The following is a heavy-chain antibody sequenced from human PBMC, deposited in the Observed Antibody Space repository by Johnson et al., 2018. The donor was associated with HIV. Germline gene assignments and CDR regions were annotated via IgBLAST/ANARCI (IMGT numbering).Heavy chain of an antibody. D-gene: IGHD6-19*01. CDR3: AKFGGGWSDPHYAFDF. Sequence: QMLLVESGGGVVQPGGSLRLSCAASGFTFSSYGMHWVRQAPGKGLEWVAFIRYDGSNKYYADSVKGRFTISRDNSKNTLYLQMNSLRAEDTAVYYCAKFGGGWSDPHYAFDFWGQGTIFPVSS. V-gene: IGHV3-30*02. CDR1: GFTFSSYG. CDR2: IRYDGSNK. J-gene: IGHJ3*01.